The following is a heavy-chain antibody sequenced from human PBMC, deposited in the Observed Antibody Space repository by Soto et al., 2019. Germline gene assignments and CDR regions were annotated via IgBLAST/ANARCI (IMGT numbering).Heavy chain of an antibody. CDR3: ARDLSRGITMIALEIHY. D-gene: IGHD3-22*01. CDR1: GFTFSSYT. V-gene: IGHV3-30-3*01. Sequence: PGGSLRLSCAASGFTFSSYTMNWVRQAPGKGLELVAIISYDGSNKYYAESVKGRFTISRDNPKNTVYLQMSRLRPDDTAVYYCARDLSRGITMIALEIHYWGQGNLVTV. J-gene: IGHJ4*02. CDR2: ISYDGSNK.